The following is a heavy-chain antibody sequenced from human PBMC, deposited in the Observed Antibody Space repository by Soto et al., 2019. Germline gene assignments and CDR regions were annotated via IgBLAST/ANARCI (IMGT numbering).Heavy chain of an antibody. CDR2: VNPTGGST. J-gene: IGHJ4*02. Sequence: QVQLVQSGAEVKKPGASVRVSCKASGYTFTSYYIHWVRQAPGQGLEWMAIVNPTGGSTNYAQKFHCRVTLTFDTSTSTFFMELNSLRYEDTAVYYSARHLAAGDSWGQATLVTVSS. CDR3: ARHLAAGDS. CDR1: GYTFTSYY. D-gene: IGHD6-25*01. V-gene: IGHV1-46*03.